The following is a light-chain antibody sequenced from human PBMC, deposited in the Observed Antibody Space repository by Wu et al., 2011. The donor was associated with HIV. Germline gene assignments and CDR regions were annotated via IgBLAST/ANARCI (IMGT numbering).Light chain of an antibody. CDR2: DTS. J-gene: IGKJ3*01. Sequence: QSPRLLIYDTSTRATGVPARFSGSASGTDFTLTISSLEPEDSAIYYCQQLNSYPFTFGPGTKVDIK. CDR3: QQLNSYPFT. V-gene: IGKV3-11*01.